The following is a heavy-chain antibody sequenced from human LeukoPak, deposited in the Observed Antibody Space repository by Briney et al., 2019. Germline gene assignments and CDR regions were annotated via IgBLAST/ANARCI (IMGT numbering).Heavy chain of an antibody. CDR2: ISGSGGST. CDR3: AKDLGLYYYXSXXXXQGXXDY. J-gene: IGHJ4*01. V-gene: IGHV3-23*01. CDR1: GFTFSSYA. Sequence: PGGSLRLSCAAAGFTFSSYAMSWVRQAPGKGLEGVSAISGSGGSTYYADSVKGRVTISIDNSKNTLYLQMNSLRAEDTSVYYCAKDLGLYYYXSXXXXQGXXDYWGXGTLVTV. D-gene: IGHD3-22*01.